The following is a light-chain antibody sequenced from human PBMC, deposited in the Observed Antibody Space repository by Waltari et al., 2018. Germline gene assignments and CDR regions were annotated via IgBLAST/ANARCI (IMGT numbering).Light chain of an antibody. CDR3: YSAADNHRVL. V-gene: IGLV3-27*01. Sequence: QPAVITCSGDILAKKYGRWFQQKPGQAPALFVYKDIGRPSGIPDRFSGSSSGTTLTLTISGAQVGDEAAYYCYSAADNHRVLFGGGTKLTVL. CDR1: ILAKKY. J-gene: IGLJ2*01. CDR2: KDI.